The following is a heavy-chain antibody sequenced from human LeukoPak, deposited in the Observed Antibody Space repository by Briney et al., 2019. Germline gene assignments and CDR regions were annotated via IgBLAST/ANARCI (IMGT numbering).Heavy chain of an antibody. V-gene: IGHV3-48*02. Sequence: GGSLRLSCAASGFTFSSYSMNWVRQAPGKGLEWVSHISSGGGSIYYADSVKGRFTISRDNAKNSLYLQMNSLRDEDTAVYYCVGSMGGVSGMAFDIWGQGTMVTVSS. CDR2: ISSGGGSI. J-gene: IGHJ3*02. D-gene: IGHD1-26*01. CDR1: GFTFSSYS. CDR3: VGSMGGVSGMAFDI.